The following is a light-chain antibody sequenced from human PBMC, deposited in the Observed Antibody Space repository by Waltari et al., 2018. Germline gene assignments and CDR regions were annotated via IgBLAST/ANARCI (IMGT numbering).Light chain of an antibody. CDR3: QQAASFPLT. J-gene: IGKJ4*01. Sequence: DIQMTQSPSSVSASVGDRVTITCRASQGIRSWLAWFQQKPGKAPNLLIYAASSLQSGVPSRFSGSGSGTDSTLTISSLQPEDFATYYCQQAASFPLTFGGGTKVEIK. CDR2: AAS. CDR1: QGIRSW. V-gene: IGKV1D-12*01.